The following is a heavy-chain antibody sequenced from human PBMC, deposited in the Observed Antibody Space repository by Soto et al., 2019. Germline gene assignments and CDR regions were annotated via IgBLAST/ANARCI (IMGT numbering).Heavy chain of an antibody. CDR1: GGSISSFY. V-gene: IGHV4-59*01. J-gene: IGHJ4*02. D-gene: IGHD6-19*01. CDR3: ARGFRSGWYGDYFDS. Sequence: QVQLQESGPGLVKPSETLSLTCTVSGGSISSFYWSWIRQSPGRGLEWIGYIYYTGSTHYNLSLKSRLTISVDTSKNQFSLRLSSVTAADTAVYFCARGFRSGWYGDYFDSWGQGTRVTVSS. CDR2: IYYTGST.